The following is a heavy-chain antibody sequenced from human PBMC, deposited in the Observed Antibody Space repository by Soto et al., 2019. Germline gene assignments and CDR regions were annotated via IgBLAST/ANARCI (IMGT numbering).Heavy chain of an antibody. Sequence: EVQLVESGGGLVQPGGSLRLSCAASGFTVSSNYMSWVRQAPGKGLEWVSVIYSGGTTYYADSVKGRFTISRDNSKNTLYLQMNSLRAEDTAVYYCARNGDSSDYRGWFAPWGQGTLVNVSS. D-gene: IGHD3-22*01. CDR2: IYSGGTT. V-gene: IGHV3-66*01. J-gene: IGHJ5*02. CDR3: ARNGDSSDYRGWFAP. CDR1: GFTVSSNY.